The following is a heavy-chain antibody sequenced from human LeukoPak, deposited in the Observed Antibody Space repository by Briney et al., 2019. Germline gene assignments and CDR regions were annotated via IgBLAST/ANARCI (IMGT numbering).Heavy chain of an antibody. V-gene: IGHV4-39*01. CDR2: IYYSGST. CDR3: ARGVRFWASPGGYMDV. D-gene: IGHD3-3*01. J-gene: IGHJ6*03. CDR1: GGSISSSNYY. Sequence: SETLSLTCTASGGSISSSNYYWGWIRQPPGKGLEWIGSIYYSGSTYYNPSLKSRVTISVDTSKNQFSLKLSSVTAADTAVYYCARGVRFWASPGGYMDVWGKGTTVTVSS.